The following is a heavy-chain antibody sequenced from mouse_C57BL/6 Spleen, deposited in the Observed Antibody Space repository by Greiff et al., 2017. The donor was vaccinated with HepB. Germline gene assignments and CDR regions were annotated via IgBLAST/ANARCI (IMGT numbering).Heavy chain of an antibody. Sequence: EVKLVESGGGLVKPGGSLKLSCAASGFTFSDYGMHWVRQAPEKGLEWVAYISSGSSTIYYADTVKGRFTISRDNAKNTLFLQMTSLRSEDTAMYYCARGGYYYYFDYWGQGTTLTVSS. J-gene: IGHJ2*01. CDR3: ARGGYYYYFDY. CDR1: GFTFSDYG. D-gene: IGHD2-3*01. CDR2: ISSGSSTI. V-gene: IGHV5-17*01.